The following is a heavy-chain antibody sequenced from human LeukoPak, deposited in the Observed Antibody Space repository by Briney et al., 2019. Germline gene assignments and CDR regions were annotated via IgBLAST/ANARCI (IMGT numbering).Heavy chain of an antibody. J-gene: IGHJ6*03. V-gene: IGHV1-18*01. CDR3: ATRYCSGGSCPNYYYYYINV. Sequence: EASVKVSCKASGYTFTSYGINWVRQAPGQGLEWMGWISAYNGDTNYVQKFQGRVTMTEDTSTDTAYMELSSLRSEDTAVYYCATRYCSGGSCPNYYYYYINVWGKGTTVTISS. D-gene: IGHD2-15*01. CDR1: GYTFTSYG. CDR2: ISAYNGDT.